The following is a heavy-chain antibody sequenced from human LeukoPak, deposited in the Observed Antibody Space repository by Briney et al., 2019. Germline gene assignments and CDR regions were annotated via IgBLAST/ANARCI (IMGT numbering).Heavy chain of an antibody. D-gene: IGHD4-17*01. Sequence: GGSLRPSCAASGFTFSSYSMNWVRQAPGKGLEWVSYISTGSSTIYYADSVKGRFTISRDNAKNSLYLQMNNLRDEDTAVYYCARGTVTTGGGGDYWGQGTLVTVSS. CDR2: ISTGSSTI. J-gene: IGHJ4*02. V-gene: IGHV3-48*02. CDR1: GFTFSSYS. CDR3: ARGTVTTGGGGDY.